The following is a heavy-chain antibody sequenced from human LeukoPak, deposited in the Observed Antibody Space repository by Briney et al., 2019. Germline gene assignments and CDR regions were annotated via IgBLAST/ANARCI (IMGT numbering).Heavy chain of an antibody. CDR2: FDPRTTAT. CDR1: GETFTGYY. D-gene: IGHD3-16*02. CDR3: ARGEYSRSLDF. J-gene: IGHJ4*02. V-gene: IGHV1-2*02. Sequence: ASVKVSCKASGETFTGYYIHWVRQAPGQGLEWMGWFDPRTTATNYAQKFQGRVIMSKDTSISTVYMGLNRLTSDDTATYYCARGEYSRSLDFWGQGTLVTVSS.